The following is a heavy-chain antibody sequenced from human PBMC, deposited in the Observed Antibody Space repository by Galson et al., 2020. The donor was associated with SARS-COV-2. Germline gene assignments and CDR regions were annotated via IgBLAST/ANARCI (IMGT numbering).Heavy chain of an antibody. Sequence: GRSLTLSRAPSGFILGSYCTHWVRQPPAKRLEWVAFIRYHERNKYYAHSVKGRFTISRDYSKNRPYLQMNSLTTEDTAVYYCAKDGAGNYHRGEWCFGLWGRGTLVTVS. CDR3: AKDGAGNYHRGEWCFGL. V-gene: IGHV3-30*02. D-gene: IGHD3-16*02. CDR2: IRYHERNK. J-gene: IGHJ2*01. CDR1: GFILGSYC.